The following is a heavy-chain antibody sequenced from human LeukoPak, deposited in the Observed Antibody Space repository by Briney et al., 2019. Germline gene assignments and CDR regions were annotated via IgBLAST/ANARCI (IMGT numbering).Heavy chain of an antibody. D-gene: IGHD3-3*01. CDR1: GGSISSSNW. V-gene: IGHV4-4*02. CDR2: IYHSGST. Sequence: PSETLSLTCAVSGGSISSSNWWSWVRQPPGKGLEWIGEIYHSGSTNYNPSLKSRVTISVDKSKNQFSLKLSSVTAADTAVYYCARHTGGGDDFWSGYYETGYYFDYWGQGTLVTVSS. J-gene: IGHJ4*02. CDR3: ARHTGGGDDFWSGYYETGYYFDY.